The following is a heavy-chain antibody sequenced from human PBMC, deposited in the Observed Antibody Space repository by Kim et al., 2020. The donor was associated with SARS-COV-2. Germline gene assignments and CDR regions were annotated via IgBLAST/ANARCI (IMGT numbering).Heavy chain of an antibody. Sequence: SETLSLTCAVSGGSISSSNWWSWVRQPPGKGLEWIGEIYHSGSTNYNPSLKSRVTISVDKSKNQFSLKLSSVTAADTAVYYCARGDSSGWSNWFDPWVQGTLVTVSS. CDR1: GGSISSSNW. J-gene: IGHJ5*02. CDR2: IYHSGST. CDR3: ARGDSSGWSNWFDP. D-gene: IGHD6-19*01. V-gene: IGHV4-4*02.